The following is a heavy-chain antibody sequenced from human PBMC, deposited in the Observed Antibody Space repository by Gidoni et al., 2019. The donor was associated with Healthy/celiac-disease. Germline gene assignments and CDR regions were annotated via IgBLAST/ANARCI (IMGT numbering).Heavy chain of an antibody. CDR3: ARSHGASDAFDI. D-gene: IGHD4-17*01. J-gene: IGHJ3*02. CDR2: IYYSGST. CDR1: VGSISSGGYY. V-gene: IGHV4-31*03. Sequence: QVQLQESGPGLVKPSQTLSLTCTVSVGSISSGGYYWSWIRQDPGKGLEWIGYIYYSGSTYYNPSLKSRVTISVDTSKNQFSLKLSSVTAADTAVYYCARSHGASDAFDIWGQGTMVTVSS.